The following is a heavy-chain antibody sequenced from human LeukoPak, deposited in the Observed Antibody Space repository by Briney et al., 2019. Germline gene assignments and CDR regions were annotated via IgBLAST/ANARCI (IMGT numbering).Heavy chain of an antibody. CDR3: ARDSKVHGEYPLGY. CDR1: GYTFTSYG. V-gene: IGHV1-18*04. D-gene: IGHD3-10*01. J-gene: IGHJ4*02. Sequence: ASVKVSCKASGYTFTSYGISWVRQAPGQGLEWMGWISAYNGNTNYAQKLQGRVTMTTDTSTSTAYMELRSLRSDDTAVYYCARDSKVHGEYPLGYWGQGTLVTVSS. CDR2: ISAYNGNT.